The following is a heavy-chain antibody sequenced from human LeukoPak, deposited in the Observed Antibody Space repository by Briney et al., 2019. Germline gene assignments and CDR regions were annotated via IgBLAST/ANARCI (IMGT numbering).Heavy chain of an antibody. CDR1: GYTFTSYY. CDR3: ARTNKGIFGVVTARRGYFQH. CDR2: INPSGGST. J-gene: IGHJ1*01. D-gene: IGHD3-3*01. Sequence: ASVKVSCKASGYTFTSYYVHWVRQAPGQGLEWMGIINPSGGSTSYAQKFQGRVTMTRDTSTSTVYMELISLRSEDTAVYYCARTNKGIFGVVTARRGYFQHWGQGTLVTVSS. V-gene: IGHV1-46*01.